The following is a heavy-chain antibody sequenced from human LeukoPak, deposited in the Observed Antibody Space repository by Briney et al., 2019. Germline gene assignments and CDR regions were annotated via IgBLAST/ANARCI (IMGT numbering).Heavy chain of an antibody. CDR2: IASGRSP. V-gene: IGHV3-23*05. Sequence: RGSLRLSCAASGFTFNSYAMAWVRQAPGKGLEWVSSIASGRSPSYADSLEGRLTMSSDNAKNTLYLQMDNLRAEDTAIYYCARQLGYCSAGTCYFDSWGQGTQVAVSS. J-gene: IGHJ4*02. D-gene: IGHD2-15*01. CDR3: ARQLGYCSAGTCYFDS. CDR1: GFTFNSYA.